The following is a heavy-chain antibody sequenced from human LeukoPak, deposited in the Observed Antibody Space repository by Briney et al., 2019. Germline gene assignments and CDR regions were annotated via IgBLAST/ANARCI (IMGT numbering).Heavy chain of an antibody. Sequence: GGSLRLSCVVSGFTLSQYWMTWVRQAPGKGLEWVSSISSSSSYIYYADSVKGRFTISRDNAKNSLYLQMNSLRAEDTAVYYCARDSDVHCSGGSCTNFDYWGQGTLVTVSS. D-gene: IGHD2-15*01. CDR3: ARDSDVHCSGGSCTNFDY. J-gene: IGHJ4*02. CDR1: GFTLSQYW. CDR2: ISSSSSYI. V-gene: IGHV3-21*01.